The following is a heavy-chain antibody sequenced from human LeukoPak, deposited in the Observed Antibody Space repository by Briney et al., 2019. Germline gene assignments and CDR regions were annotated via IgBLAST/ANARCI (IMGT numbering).Heavy chain of an antibody. D-gene: IGHD6-19*01. J-gene: IGHJ4*02. Sequence: PGGSLRLSCAASGFTFSTYGMHWVRQAPGKWLEWVALIRADGSEKYYADSVKGQITISRDNSKNTLYLQMNSLRAEDTAVYYCAKDLYRIGFYPTTFDYWGQGTLVTVSS. CDR1: GFTFSTYG. CDR3: AKDLYRIGFYPTTFDY. V-gene: IGHV3-30*02. CDR2: IRADGSEK.